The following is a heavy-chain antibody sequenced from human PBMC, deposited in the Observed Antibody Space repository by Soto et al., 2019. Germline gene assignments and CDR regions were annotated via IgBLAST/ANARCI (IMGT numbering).Heavy chain of an antibody. CDR1: GYTFTSYD. V-gene: IGHV1-8*01. CDR3: AREGVAPYYYYGMAV. J-gene: IGHJ6*02. Sequence: ASVKVSCKAPGYTFTSYDVNWVRQATGQGLEWMGWMNPNSSNTGYAQKFQGRVTMTRNTSISTVHMEVRSLRSDDTAVYYCAREGVAPYYYYGMAVWVQGTPVTVSS. D-gene: IGHD5-12*01. CDR2: MNPNSSNT.